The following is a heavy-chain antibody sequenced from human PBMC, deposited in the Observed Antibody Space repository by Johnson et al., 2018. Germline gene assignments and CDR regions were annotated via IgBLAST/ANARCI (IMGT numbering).Heavy chain of an antibody. V-gene: IGHV3-30-3*01. J-gene: IGHJ1*01. D-gene: IGHD4-23*01. Sequence: QVQLVQSGGGVVQPGRSLRLSCAASGFTFSSYAMHWVRQAPGKGLEWVAVISYDGSHKYYADSVKGRVTISRDYSKNTVTLQMNSMSAEDTAVSYCARDYDGGNAYLFSYFHHWGQGTLVTVSS. CDR3: ARDYDGGNAYLFSYFHH. CDR1: GFTFSSYA. CDR2: ISYDGSHK.